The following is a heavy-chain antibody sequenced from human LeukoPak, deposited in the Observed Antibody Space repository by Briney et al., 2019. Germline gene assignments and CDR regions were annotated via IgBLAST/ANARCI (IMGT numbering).Heavy chain of an antibody. D-gene: IGHD2-2*01. CDR2: INPNNGGT. V-gene: IGHV1-2*02. J-gene: IGHJ6*02. CDR3: AREWLTSSTSAYYYYGMDV. Sequence: GASVKVSCKASGYTFTSYDMHWVRQAPGQGLEWMGWINPNNGGTNYAQKFQGRVTMTRDTSISTAYMELSRLRSDDTAVYYCAREWLTSSTSAYYYYGMDVWGQGTTVTVSS. CDR1: GYTFTSYD.